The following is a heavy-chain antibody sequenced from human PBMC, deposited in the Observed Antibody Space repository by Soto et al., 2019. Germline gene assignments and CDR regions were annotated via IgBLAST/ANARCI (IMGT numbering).Heavy chain of an antibody. V-gene: IGHV3-33*01. CDR2: IWYDGSNK. J-gene: IGHJ5*02. Sequence: GSLRLSCAASGFTFSSYGMHWVRQAPGKGLEWVAVIWYDGSNKYYADSVKGRFTISRDNSKNTLYLQMNSLRAEDTAVYYCARAWELPRESWFDPWGQGTLVTVSS. D-gene: IGHD1-26*01. CDR3: ARAWELPRESWFDP. CDR1: GFTFSSYG.